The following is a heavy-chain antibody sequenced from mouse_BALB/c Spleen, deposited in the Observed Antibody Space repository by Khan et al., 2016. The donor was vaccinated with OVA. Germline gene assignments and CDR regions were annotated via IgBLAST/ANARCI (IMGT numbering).Heavy chain of an antibody. CDR1: GFSLTSYG. D-gene: IGHD1-1*01. V-gene: IGHV2-9*02. CDR2: IWAGGST. CDR3: AGLYYYGSSFYAMDY. J-gene: IGHJ4*01. Sequence: QMQLEESGPGLVAPSQSLSITCTVSGFSLTSYGVHWVRQPPGKGLEWLGVIWAGGSTNYNSALMSRLSISKDNSKSQVFLKMNSLQTDDTAMYYCAGLYYYGSSFYAMDYWGQGTSVTVSP.